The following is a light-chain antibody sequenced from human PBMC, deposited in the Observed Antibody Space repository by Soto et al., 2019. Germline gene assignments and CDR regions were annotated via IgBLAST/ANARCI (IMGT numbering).Light chain of an antibody. CDR1: QSISSW. CDR3: QQNKSYSRT. J-gene: IGKJ1*01. Sequence: DIQMTQSPSTLSASVGDRVTITCRASQSISSWLAWYQQKPGKAPKLLIYDASSLESGVPSRFSGSGSGTEFTLTISSLQPDDFATYYCQQNKSYSRTFGQGTKGEIK. V-gene: IGKV1-5*01. CDR2: DAS.